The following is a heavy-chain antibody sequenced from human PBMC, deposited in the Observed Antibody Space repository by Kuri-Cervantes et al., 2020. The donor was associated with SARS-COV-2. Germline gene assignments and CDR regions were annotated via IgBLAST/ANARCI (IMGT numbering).Heavy chain of an antibody. CDR3: AKDGVAAAVYHYYYYYGMDV. J-gene: IGHJ6*02. CDR2: INSDGSAT. Sequence: GESLKISCAASGFSFSSYWMHWVRQAPGKGLVWVSPINSDGSATVYADSVKGRFTNSRDNAKNTLYLQMNSLRAEDTAVYYCAKDGVAAAVYHYYYYYGMDVWGQGTTVTVSS. D-gene: IGHD6-13*01. CDR1: GFSFSSYW. V-gene: IGHV3-74*01.